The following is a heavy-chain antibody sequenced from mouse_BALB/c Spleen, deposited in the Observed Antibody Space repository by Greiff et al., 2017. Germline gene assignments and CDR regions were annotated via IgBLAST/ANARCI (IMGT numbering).Heavy chain of an antibody. Sequence: VQLQQSGAELVKPGASVKLSCTASGFNIKDTYMHWVKQRPEQGLEWIGRIDPANGNTKYDPKFQGKATITADTSSNTAYLQLSSLTSEDTAVYYCARGDYGYVYYFDYWGQGTTLTVSS. CDR3: ARGDYGYVYYFDY. D-gene: IGHD1-2*01. J-gene: IGHJ2*01. CDR1: GFNIKDTY. V-gene: IGHV14-3*02. CDR2: IDPANGNT.